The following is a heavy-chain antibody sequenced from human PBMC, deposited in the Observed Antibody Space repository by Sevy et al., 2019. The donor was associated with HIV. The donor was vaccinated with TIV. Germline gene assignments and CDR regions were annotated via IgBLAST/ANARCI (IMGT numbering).Heavy chain of an antibody. Sequence: GGSLRLTCAASGFTFSNYDMHWVRRAPGKGLEWVAVISQDGNYKNYADSVKVRFTISRDDFKNTLYLQMSSLRPEDTAVYFCARLFSCGGDCYYLDYWDQGALVTVSS. CDR1: GFTFSNYD. CDR3: ARLFSCGGDCYYLDY. CDR2: ISQDGNYK. V-gene: IGHV3-30-3*01. J-gene: IGHJ4*02. D-gene: IGHD2-21*02.